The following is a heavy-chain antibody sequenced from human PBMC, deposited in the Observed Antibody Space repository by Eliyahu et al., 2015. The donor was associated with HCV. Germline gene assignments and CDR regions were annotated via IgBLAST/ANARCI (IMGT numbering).Heavy chain of an antibody. V-gene: IGHV4-59*08. J-gene: IGHJ3*02. Sequence: QVQLLESGPGLVKPSETLSLTCTVSGGSISNSYWSWIRQPPGKGLEWIGYIYYTSGNNYNPSLKSRVTISADTSKNQFSLTLTSVTAADTAVYYCAKSNAYDIWGQGTMVTVSS. CDR2: IYYTSGN. CDR1: GGSISNSY. CDR3: AKSNAYDI.